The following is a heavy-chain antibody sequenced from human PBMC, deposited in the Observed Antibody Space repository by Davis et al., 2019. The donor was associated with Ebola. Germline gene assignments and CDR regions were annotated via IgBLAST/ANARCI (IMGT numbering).Heavy chain of an antibody. CDR1: GGSISSYY. D-gene: IGHD6-13*01. CDR2: IYYSGST. V-gene: IGHV4-59*12. J-gene: IGHJ4*02. CDR3: ARGGEAAAVGY. Sequence: PGGSLRLSCTVSGGSISSYYWSWIRQPPGKGLEWIGYIYYSGSTNYNPSLKSRVTISVDTSKNQFSLKLSSVTAADTAVYYCARGGEAAAVGYWGQGTLVTVSS.